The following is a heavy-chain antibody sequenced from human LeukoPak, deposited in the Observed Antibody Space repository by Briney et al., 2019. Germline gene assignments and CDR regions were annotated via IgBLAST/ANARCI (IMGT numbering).Heavy chain of an antibody. CDR3: ARDPNSAL. D-gene: IGHD4-23*01. CDR1: GGSISSHY. J-gene: IGHJ4*02. Sequence: SETLSLTCTVSGGSISSHYWSWIRQPAGKGLEWIGRIYTSGSTNYNPSLQSRVTMSADMSKNQFSLKLRSVTAADTAVYYCARDPNSALWGQGTLVTVSS. V-gene: IGHV4-4*07. CDR2: IYTSGST.